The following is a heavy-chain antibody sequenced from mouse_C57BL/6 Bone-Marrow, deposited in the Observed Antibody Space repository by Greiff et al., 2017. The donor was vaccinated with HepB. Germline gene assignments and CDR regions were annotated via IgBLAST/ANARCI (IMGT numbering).Heavy chain of an antibody. V-gene: IGHV1-82*01. CDR2: IYPGDGDT. CDR3: ARGVPGGY. CDR1: GYAFSSSW. Sequence: VQLKQSGPELVQPGASVRISCKASGYAFSSSWMNWVKQRPGKGLEWIGRIYPGDGDTNSNGKFKGKATLTADKPSSTAYMQLSSLTSEYAAVYFCARGVPGGYWGQGTTLTVSS. D-gene: IGHD1-1*02. J-gene: IGHJ2*01.